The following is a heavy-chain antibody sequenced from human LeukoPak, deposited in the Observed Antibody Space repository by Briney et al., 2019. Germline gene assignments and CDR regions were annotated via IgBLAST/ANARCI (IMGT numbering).Heavy chain of an antibody. V-gene: IGHV4-38-2*02. CDR1: GYSISSGYY. CDR3: ARVVPAAYYYYYYMDV. D-gene: IGHD2-2*01. Sequence: SETLSLTCTVSGYSISSGYYWGWIRQPPGKGLEWIGSIYHSGSTYYNPSLKSRVTISVDTSKNQFSLKLSSVTAADTAVYYCARVVPAAYYYYYYMDVWGKGTTVTVSS. CDR2: IYHSGST. J-gene: IGHJ6*03.